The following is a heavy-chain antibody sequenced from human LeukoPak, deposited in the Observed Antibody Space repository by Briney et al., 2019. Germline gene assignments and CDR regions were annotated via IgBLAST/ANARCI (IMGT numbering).Heavy chain of an antibody. J-gene: IGHJ1*01. CDR1: GFTFRSYA. CDR3: AKDYVGGGKYFQH. V-gene: IGHV3-23*01. D-gene: IGHD3-10*02. CDR2: ISGGGGGT. Sequence: GGSLRLSCAASGFTFRSYAMSWVRQAPGQGLECGSSISGGGGGTYYANSVKGGFTISRDNSKNTLYLQMNSLRAEDTAVYYCAKDYVGGGKYFQHWGQGTLVTVSS.